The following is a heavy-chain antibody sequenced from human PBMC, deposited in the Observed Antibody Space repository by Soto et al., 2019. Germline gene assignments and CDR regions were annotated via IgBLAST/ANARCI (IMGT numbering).Heavy chain of an antibody. D-gene: IGHD3-16*01. Sequence: EVQLLESGGDLVQPGGSLRLSCAASGFTFSTYAMSWVRQAPGKGLECVSAISGSGGSTYYADSVKGRFTISRDNSKNTLYLQMNSLRAEDTAVYYCAKGVLLRGVVYWGQGTLVTVSS. CDR1: GFTFSTYA. CDR2: ISGSGGST. J-gene: IGHJ4*02. CDR3: AKGVLLRGVVY. V-gene: IGHV3-23*01.